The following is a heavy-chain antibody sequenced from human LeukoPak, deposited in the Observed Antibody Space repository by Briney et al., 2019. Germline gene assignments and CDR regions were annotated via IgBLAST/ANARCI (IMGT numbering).Heavy chain of an antibody. D-gene: IGHD4-17*01. Sequence: SVKVSCKTSGGAFNNSAISWVRQAPGQGLEWLGGIMPLLGTAGYAQKFQGRVTITKDESTRTVYLELTSLTSDDTAVYYCARDVHGDYGSGWFDPWGQGTLVSVSS. CDR3: ARDVHGDYGSGWFDP. V-gene: IGHV1-69*05. J-gene: IGHJ5*02. CDR2: IMPLLGTA. CDR1: GGAFNNSA.